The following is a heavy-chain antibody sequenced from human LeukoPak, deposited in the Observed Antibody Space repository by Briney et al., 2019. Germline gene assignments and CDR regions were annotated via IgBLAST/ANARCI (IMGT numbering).Heavy chain of an antibody. CDR2: RSYDGNNK. J-gene: IGHJ4*02. CDR1: GFTVSSNY. Sequence: GGSLRLSCAASGFTVSSNYMSWVRQAPGKGLEWVAVRSYDGNNKYYADSVKGRFTISRDNSKNTLYLQMNSLRAEDTAVYYRARGDYSSSWYVDYWGQGTLVTVSS. D-gene: IGHD6-13*01. V-gene: IGHV3-30*03. CDR3: ARGDYSSSWYVDY.